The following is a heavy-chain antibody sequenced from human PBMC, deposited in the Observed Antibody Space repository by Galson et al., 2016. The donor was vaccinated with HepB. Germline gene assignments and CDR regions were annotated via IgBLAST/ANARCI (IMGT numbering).Heavy chain of an antibody. Sequence: ETLSLTCTVSGDSISSYFWSWIRQPAGKRLEWIGRISPSGSTDSNPSLKSRITMSLDTSKKRLSLKMTSVTAADTAMYFCARDLKAVPGAEEYDAFDIWGQGTLVTVSS. J-gene: IGHJ3*02. CDR3: ARDLKAVPGAEEYDAFDI. D-gene: IGHD4/OR15-4a*01. CDR2: ISPSGST. V-gene: IGHV4-4*07. CDR1: GDSISSYF.